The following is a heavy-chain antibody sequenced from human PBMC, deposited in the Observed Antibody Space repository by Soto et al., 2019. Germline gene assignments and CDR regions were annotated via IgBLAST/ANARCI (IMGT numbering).Heavy chain of an antibody. CDR2: IYYSGST. CDR3: ARSRITIFGVGLDWFDP. CDR1: GCSISSSSYY. V-gene: IGHV4-39*01. Sequence: PSETLSLTCTVSGCSISSSSYYWGWIRQPPGKGLEWIGSIYYSGSTYYNPSLKSRVTISVDTSKNQFSLKLSSVTAADTAVYYCARSRITIFGVGLDWFDPWGQGTLVTVSS. D-gene: IGHD3-3*01. J-gene: IGHJ5*02.